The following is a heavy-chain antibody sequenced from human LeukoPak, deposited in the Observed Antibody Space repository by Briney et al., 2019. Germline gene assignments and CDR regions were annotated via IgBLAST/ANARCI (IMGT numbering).Heavy chain of an antibody. V-gene: IGHV3-11*04. D-gene: IGHD5-12*01. CDR2: ISGSGSST. Sequence: PGGSLRLSCAASGFTFSDYYMSWIRQAPGKGLEWVSVISGSGSSTDYADSVKGRFTISRDNAKNTLYLQMNSLRAEDTAVYHCARDLDGYRSGNGAWGQGTLVTVSS. J-gene: IGHJ5*02. CDR1: GFTFSDYY. CDR3: ARDLDGYRSGNGA.